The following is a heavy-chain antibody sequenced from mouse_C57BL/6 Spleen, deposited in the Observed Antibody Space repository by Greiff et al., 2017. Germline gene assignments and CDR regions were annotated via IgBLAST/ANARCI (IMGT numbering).Heavy chain of an antibody. J-gene: IGHJ2*01. V-gene: IGHV1-82*01. Sequence: VKLQQSGPELVKPGASVKLSCKASGYAFSSSWMNWVKQRPGKGLEWIGRIYPGDGDTNYNGKFKGKATLTADKSSSTAYMQLSSLTSEDSAVYFGGRGSKGYLDYWGQGTTLTVSS. CDR3: GRGSKGYLDY. D-gene: IGHD2-5*01. CDR1: GYAFSSSW. CDR2: IYPGDGDT.